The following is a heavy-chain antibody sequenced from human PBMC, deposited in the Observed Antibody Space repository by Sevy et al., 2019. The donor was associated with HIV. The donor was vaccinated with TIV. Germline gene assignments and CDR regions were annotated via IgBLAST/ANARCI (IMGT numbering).Heavy chain of an antibody. J-gene: IGHJ4*02. CDR2: ISSSSSYI. V-gene: IGHV3-21*01. Sequence: GGSLRLSCVASGFTFSSYSMNWVRQAPGKGLEWVSSISSSSSYIYYADSVKGRFTISRDNAKNSLYLQMNSLRAEDTAVYYCARDTYYYDSSGYYRDYWGQGTLVTVSS. CDR3: ARDTYYYDSSGYYRDY. CDR1: GFTFSSYS. D-gene: IGHD3-22*01.